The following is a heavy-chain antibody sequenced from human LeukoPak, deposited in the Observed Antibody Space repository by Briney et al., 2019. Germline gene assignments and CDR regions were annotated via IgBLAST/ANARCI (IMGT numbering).Heavy chain of an antibody. J-gene: IGHJ6*02. D-gene: IGHD4/OR15-4a*01. CDR3: ARDRLTTFNCYYYHGMEV. CDR1: GFTFSSYA. V-gene: IGHV3-30-3*01. CDR2: ISYDGSNK. Sequence: PGGSLRLSCAASGFTFSSYAMHWVRQAPGKGLEWVAVISYDGSNKYYADSVKGRFTISRDNSKNTLYLQMNSLRAQDTAVYYCARDRLTTFNCYYYHGMEVWAQGPTVTVSS.